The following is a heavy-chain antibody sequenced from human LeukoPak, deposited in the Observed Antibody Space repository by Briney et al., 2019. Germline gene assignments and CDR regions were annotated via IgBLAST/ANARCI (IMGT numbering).Heavy chain of an antibody. CDR3: ARGYSSSSWSLFDY. Sequence: GGSLRLSCAASGCTFSSYAMSWVRQAPGKGLEWVSAISGSGGSTYYADSVKGRFTISRDNSKNTLYLQMNSLRAEDTAVYHCARGYSSSSWSLFDYWGQGTLVTVSS. J-gene: IGHJ4*02. V-gene: IGHV3-23*01. D-gene: IGHD6-6*01. CDR1: GCTFSSYA. CDR2: ISGSGGST.